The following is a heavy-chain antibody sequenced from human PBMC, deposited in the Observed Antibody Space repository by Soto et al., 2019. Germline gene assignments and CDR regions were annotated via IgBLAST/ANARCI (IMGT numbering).Heavy chain of an antibody. J-gene: IGHJ4*02. CDR1: GYTFTSYA. Sequence: QVQLVQSGAEVKKPGASVKVSCKASGYTFTSYAMHWVRQAPGQRLEWMGWINAGNGNTKYSQKFQGRVTITRDTSASTAYMELSSLRSEDTAVYCCARNLAGGGSYFDYWGQGTLVTVSS. CDR3: ARNLAGGGSYFDY. V-gene: IGHV1-3*01. CDR2: INAGNGNT. D-gene: IGHD3-16*01.